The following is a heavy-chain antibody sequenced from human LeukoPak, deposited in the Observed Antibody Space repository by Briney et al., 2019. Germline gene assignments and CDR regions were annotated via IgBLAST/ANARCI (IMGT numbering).Heavy chain of an antibody. Sequence: SETLSLTCTVSGGSISSYYWGWIRQPPGKGLEWIGSIYYSGSTYYNPSLKSRVTISVDTSKNQFSLKLSSVTAADTAVYYCARHYYDSSGYYYDNYYYYYGMDVWGQGTTVTVSS. V-gene: IGHV4-39*01. CDR3: ARHYYDSSGYYYDNYYYYYGMDV. CDR1: GGSISSYY. J-gene: IGHJ6*02. D-gene: IGHD3-22*01. CDR2: IYYSGST.